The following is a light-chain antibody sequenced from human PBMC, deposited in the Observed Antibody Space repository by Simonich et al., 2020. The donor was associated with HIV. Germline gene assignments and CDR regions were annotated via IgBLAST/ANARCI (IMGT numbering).Light chain of an antibody. CDR3: QQCNNWPPT. V-gene: IGKV3-15*01. Sequence: EIVLTQSPGTLSLSPGARATLSCRASQSVSSSYLACDQQKPGQAPRLLIYGASARATGIPSRFSGSWSGTEFTLTISSMQSEDFAVYYCQQCNNWPPTFGQGTKVEIK. CDR1: QSVSSSY. J-gene: IGKJ1*01. CDR2: GAS.